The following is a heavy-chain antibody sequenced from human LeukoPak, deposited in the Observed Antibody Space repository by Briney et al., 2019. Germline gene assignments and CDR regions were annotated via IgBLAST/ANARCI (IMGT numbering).Heavy chain of an antibody. Sequence: PGGSLRLSCAASGYMFNKYGINWVRQAPGKGVEWVSGISDSGGRTYYADSVRGRFTIPRDNSKNTLFLQMNGLRAEDTAIYYCAKDLHYNYDNSGYMSSFDYWGQGTVVTVSS. CDR1: GYMFNKYG. V-gene: IGHV3-23*01. J-gene: IGHJ4*02. CDR3: AKDLHYNYDNSGYMSSFDY. CDR2: ISDSGGRT. D-gene: IGHD3-22*01.